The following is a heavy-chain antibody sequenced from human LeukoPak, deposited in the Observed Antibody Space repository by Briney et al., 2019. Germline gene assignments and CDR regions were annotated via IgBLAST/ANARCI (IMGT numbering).Heavy chain of an antibody. CDR2: ISSSGSTI. CDR1: GFTFSSYE. CDR3: ARDEGDYVWGSYRFRAFDI. V-gene: IGHV3-48*03. D-gene: IGHD3-16*02. Sequence: GGSLRLSCAASGFTFSSYEMNWVRQAPGKGLEWVSYISSSGSTIYYADSVKGRFTISRDNAKNSLYLQMNSLRAEDTAVYYCARDEGDYVWGSYRFRAFDIWGQGTMVTVSS. J-gene: IGHJ3*02.